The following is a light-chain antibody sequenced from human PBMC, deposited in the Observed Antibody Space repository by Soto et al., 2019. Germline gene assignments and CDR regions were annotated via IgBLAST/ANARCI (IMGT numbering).Light chain of an antibody. CDR3: QSYDSSLTAV. CDR1: SSNIGAGFD. J-gene: IGLJ1*01. CDR2: GNS. V-gene: IGLV1-40*01. Sequence: QSFLTHPPSVSGAPGQRGTISCTGTSSNIGAGFDVHWYQQLPGTAPKLLIFGNSNRPSGVPDRFSGSKSATSASLAITGLQAADEADYYCQSYDSSLTAVFGNGNKVTV.